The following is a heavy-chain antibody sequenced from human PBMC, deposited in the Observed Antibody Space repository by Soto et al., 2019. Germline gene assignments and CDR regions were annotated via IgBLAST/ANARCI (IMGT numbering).Heavy chain of an antibody. D-gene: IGHD6-19*01. J-gene: IGHJ4*02. CDR2: IIPIFGTA. V-gene: IGHV1-69*13. Sequence: ASVKVPCKASGGTFSSYAISWVRQAPGQGLEWMGGIIPIFGTANYAQKFQGRVTITADESTSTAYMELSSLRSEDTAVYYCARGAKGLAVAGTGLDYWGQGTLVTVSS. CDR1: GGTFSSYA. CDR3: ARGAKGLAVAGTGLDY.